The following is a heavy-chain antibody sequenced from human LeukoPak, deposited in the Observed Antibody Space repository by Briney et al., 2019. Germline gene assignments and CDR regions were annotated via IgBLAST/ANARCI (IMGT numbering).Heavy chain of an antibody. J-gene: IGHJ4*02. CDR2: ISSSGSTI. V-gene: IGHV3-48*03. Sequence: PGGSLRLSCAPSGVSFSSHEMKWVRPAPGEGRESVSYISSSGSTIDYADSVKGRFTVSRDNAKNSLYLQMNSLRAEDTAVYYCARDLRGGFGHLNLWGQGTLVTVSS. D-gene: IGHD3-10*01. CDR1: GVSFSSHE. CDR3: ARDLRGGFGHLNL.